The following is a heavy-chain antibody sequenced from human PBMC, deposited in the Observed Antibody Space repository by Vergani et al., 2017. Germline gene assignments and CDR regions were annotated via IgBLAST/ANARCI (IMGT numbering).Heavy chain of an antibody. CDR2: IYYSGST. CDR1: GGSISSYY. D-gene: IGHD5-12*01. V-gene: IGHV4-59*12. CDR3: AGDNIVAREFDP. J-gene: IGHJ5*02. Sequence: QVQLQESVPGLVKPSQTLSLTCTVSGGSISSYYWSWIRQPPGKGLEWIGYIYYSGSTNYNPPLKSRVTISVDTSKNKFSLKLSSVTAADTAVYSCAGDNIVAREFDPWGQGTLVTVSS.